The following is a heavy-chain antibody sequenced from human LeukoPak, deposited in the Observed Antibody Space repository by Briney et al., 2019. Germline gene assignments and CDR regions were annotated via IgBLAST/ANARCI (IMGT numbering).Heavy chain of an antibody. Sequence: ESGGSLRLSCAASGFTFSDYYMSWLRQAPGKGLEWVSYISSSGSSIYYADSVKGRFTISRDNAKNSLYLHMNSLSADDTALYYCAREPYYDCSGYSPDYWGQGTLVTVSS. D-gene: IGHD3-22*01. J-gene: IGHJ4*02. CDR3: AREPYYDCSGYSPDY. CDR2: ISSSGSSI. CDR1: GFTFSDYY. V-gene: IGHV3-11*04.